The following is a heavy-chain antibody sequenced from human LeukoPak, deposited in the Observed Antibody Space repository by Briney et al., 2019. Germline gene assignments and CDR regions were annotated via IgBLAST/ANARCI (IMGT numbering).Heavy chain of an antibody. CDR2: IYYSGST. CDR1: GGSISSSNYY. Sequence: SETLSLTCTVSGGSISSSNYYWGWIRQPPGKGLEWIGSIYYSGSTYYNPSLKSRVTISVDTSKNQFSLKLSSVTAADTAVYYCARRAYDSSGYIDYWGQGTLVTVSS. V-gene: IGHV4-39*01. J-gene: IGHJ4*02. D-gene: IGHD3-22*01. CDR3: ARRAYDSSGYIDY.